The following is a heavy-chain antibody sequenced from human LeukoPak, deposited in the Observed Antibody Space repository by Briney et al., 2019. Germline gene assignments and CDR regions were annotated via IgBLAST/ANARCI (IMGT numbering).Heavy chain of an antibody. V-gene: IGHV3-33*01. J-gene: IGHJ6*03. CDR3: ARGPVVTAIYYYYYYMDV. D-gene: IGHD2-21*02. Sequence: PGGSLRLSCAASGFTFSSYGMHWVRQAPGKGLEWVAVIWYDGSNKYYADSVKGRFTISRDNSKNTLYLQMNSLRAEDTAVYYCARGPVVTAIYYYYYYMDVWAKGPRSPSP. CDR1: GFTFSSYG. CDR2: IWYDGSNK.